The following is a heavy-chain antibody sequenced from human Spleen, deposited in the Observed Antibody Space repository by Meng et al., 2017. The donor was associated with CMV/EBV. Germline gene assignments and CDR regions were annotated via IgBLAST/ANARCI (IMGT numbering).Heavy chain of an antibody. D-gene: IGHD1-26*01. CDR3: TRQESDSGSYYYYGMDV. CDR1: GFTFSGSA. V-gene: IGHV3-73*01. CDR2: IRSKANSYAT. J-gene: IGHJ6*02. Sequence: GESLKISCAASGFTFSGSAMHWVRQASGKGLEWVGRIRSKANSYATAYAASVKGRFTISRDDSKNTAYLQMNSRKTEDTAVYYCTRQESDSGSYYYYGMDVWGQGTTVTVSS.